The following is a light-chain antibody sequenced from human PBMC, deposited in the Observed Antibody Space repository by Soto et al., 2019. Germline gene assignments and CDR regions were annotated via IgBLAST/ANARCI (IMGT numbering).Light chain of an antibody. Sequence: EIVLTQSPGTLSLSPGEGATLSCRASQSVSSNYLAWYQQKPGQAPRLLIYGASSRAAGIPGKFSGSGSGTDFTLTISRLEPEDFAVYFCQHYDSSPTFGLGTGLEIK. CDR3: QHYDSSPT. CDR2: GAS. V-gene: IGKV3-20*01. CDR1: QSVSSNY. J-gene: IGKJ2*01.